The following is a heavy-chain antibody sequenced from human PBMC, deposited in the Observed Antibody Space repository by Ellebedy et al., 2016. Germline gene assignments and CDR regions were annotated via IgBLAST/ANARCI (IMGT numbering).Heavy chain of an antibody. Sequence: GGSLRLSXGASGFIVSSNYMTWVRQAPGKGLEWVSLMYNDGKTYSADSVKDRFIISRDNSKKTLYLQMNSLRADDTAMYYCATRRYGAPANWGQGTMVTVSS. CDR3: ATRRYGAPAN. D-gene: IGHD4-17*01. V-gene: IGHV3-53*01. CDR2: MYNDGKT. J-gene: IGHJ3*01. CDR1: GFIVSSNY.